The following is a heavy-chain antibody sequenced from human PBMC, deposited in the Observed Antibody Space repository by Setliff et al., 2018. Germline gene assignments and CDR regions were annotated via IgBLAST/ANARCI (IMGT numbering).Heavy chain of an antibody. CDR3: AKDRWGYADP. D-gene: IGHD2-2*01. V-gene: IGHV3-48*04. Sequence: GGSLRLSCVVSGFSFSRHWMSWVRQAPGKGLEWVSYIGESGNNIHYADSVKGRFTISRDNAKNSLYLQMNGLTTDDTAKYFCAKDRWGYADPWGQGTLVTVSS. J-gene: IGHJ5*02. CDR2: IGESGNNI. CDR1: GFSFSRHW.